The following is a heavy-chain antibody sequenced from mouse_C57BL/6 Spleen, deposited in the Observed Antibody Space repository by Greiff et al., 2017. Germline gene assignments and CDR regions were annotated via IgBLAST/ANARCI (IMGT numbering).Heavy chain of an antibody. CDR1: GFNIKDYY. J-gene: IGHJ2*01. D-gene: IGHD2-3*01. CDR2: IDPEDGET. Sequence: EVKLVESGAELVKPGASVKLSCTASGFNIKDYYMHWVKQRNEQGLEWIGRIDPEDGETKYAPKFQGKATITADTSSNTAYLQLSSLTSEDTAVYYCAGGYDANYFDYWGQGTTLTVSS. CDR3: AGGYDANYFDY. V-gene: IGHV14-2*01.